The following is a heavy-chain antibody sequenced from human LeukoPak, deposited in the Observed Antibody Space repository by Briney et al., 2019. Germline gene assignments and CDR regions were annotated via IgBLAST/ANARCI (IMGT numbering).Heavy chain of an antibody. V-gene: IGHV4-59*08. CDR2: IYYSGST. J-gene: IGHJ5*02. CDR1: GGSISSYY. CDR3: ARWITMVRGRTGFDP. Sequence: PSETLSLTCTVSGGSISSYYWSWIRQPPGKGLEWTGYIYYSGSTNYNPSLKSRVTISVDTSKNQFSLKLSSVTAADTAVYYCARWITMVRGRTGFDPWGQGTLVTVSS. D-gene: IGHD3-10*01.